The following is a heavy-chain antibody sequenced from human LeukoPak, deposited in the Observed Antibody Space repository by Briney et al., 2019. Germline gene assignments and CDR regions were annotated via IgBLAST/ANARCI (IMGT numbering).Heavy chain of an antibody. CDR2: IIPILGIA. J-gene: IGHJ6*02. D-gene: IGHD2-2*01. CDR3: ALPYCSSTSCPDYYYYGMDV. V-gene: IGHV1-69*04. CDR1: GGTFSSYA. Sequence: SVKVSCKASGGTFSSYAIGWVRQAPGQGLEWMGRIIPILGIANYAQKFQGRVTITADKSTSTAYMELSSLRSEDTAVYYCALPYCSSTSCPDYYYYGMDVWGQGTTVTVSS.